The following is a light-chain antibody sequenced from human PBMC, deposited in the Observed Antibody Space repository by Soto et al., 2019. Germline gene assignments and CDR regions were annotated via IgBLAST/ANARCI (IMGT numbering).Light chain of an antibody. Sequence: DIQRTQSPSTLSASVGDRVTITCRASQSISSWLAWYQQKPGKAPKLLIYDASSLESGVPSRFSGSGSGTEFTLTISSPQPDDFATYYCQQYNSYSRTFGQGTKVDIK. CDR2: DAS. V-gene: IGKV1-5*01. CDR3: QQYNSYSRT. CDR1: QSISSW. J-gene: IGKJ1*01.